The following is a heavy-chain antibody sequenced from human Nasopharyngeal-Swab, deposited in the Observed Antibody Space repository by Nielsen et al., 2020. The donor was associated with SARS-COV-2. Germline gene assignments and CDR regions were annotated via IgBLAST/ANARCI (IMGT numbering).Heavy chain of an antibody. CDR1: GFTFSDYY. J-gene: IGHJ4*02. D-gene: IGHD7-27*01. CDR3: ARDRANWDFDY. V-gene: IGHV3-11*04. CDR2: ISGSGGNL. Sequence: GESLKISCAASGFTFSDYYMSWIRQAPGKGLEYISYISGSGGNLYYGDSMKGRFTISRDNAKNSLYLQMNSLRAEDTAVYYCARDRANWDFDYWGQGTLVTVSS.